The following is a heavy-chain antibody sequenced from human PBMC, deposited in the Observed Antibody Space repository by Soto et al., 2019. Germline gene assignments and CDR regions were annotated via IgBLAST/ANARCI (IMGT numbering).Heavy chain of an antibody. Sequence: QVQLVESGGGVVQPGRSLRLSCAASGLTFSTYGMHWVRQAPGMGLEWVAVIWSDGSHKDYADSVKGRFTISRDNSKNTLYLQMNSLRVEDTAVYYCARAVGPFDYWGQGTLVTVAS. CDR1: GLTFSTYG. V-gene: IGHV3-33*01. J-gene: IGHJ4*02. CDR2: IWSDGSHK. CDR3: ARAVGPFDY. D-gene: IGHD1-26*01.